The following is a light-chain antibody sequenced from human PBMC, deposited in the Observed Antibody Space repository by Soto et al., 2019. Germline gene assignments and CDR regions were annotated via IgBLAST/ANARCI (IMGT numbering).Light chain of an antibody. J-gene: IGLJ2*01. CDR1: SSNIGSNT. Sequence: QPVLTQPPSASGTPGQRVTISCSGSSSNIGSNTVNWYQQLPGRAPKLLIYSNIQRPSGVPDRFSGSKSGASASLAISGLQSEDEADYFCAAWDDSLNGVVFGGGTQLTVL. CDR2: SNI. V-gene: IGLV1-44*01. CDR3: AAWDDSLNGVV.